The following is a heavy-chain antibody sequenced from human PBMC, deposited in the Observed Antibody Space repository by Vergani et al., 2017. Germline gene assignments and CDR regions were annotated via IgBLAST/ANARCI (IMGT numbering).Heavy chain of an antibody. CDR2: INHSGST. J-gene: IGHJ6*02. CDR1: GGSFSGYY. D-gene: IGHD1-26*01. CDR3: ARVRRGGMGAFYYYYGMDV. Sequence: QVQLPQWGAGLLKPSETLSLTCAVYGGSFSGYYWSWIRQPPGKGLEWIGEINHSGSTNYNPSLKSRVTISVDTSKNQFSLKLSYVTAADTAVYYCARVRRGGMGAFYYYYGMDVWGQGTTVTVSS. V-gene: IGHV4-34*01.